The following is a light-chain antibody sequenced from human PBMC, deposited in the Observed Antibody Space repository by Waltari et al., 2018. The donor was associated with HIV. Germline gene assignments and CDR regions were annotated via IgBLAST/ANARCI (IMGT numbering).Light chain of an antibody. Sequence: EIVLTQSPGTLSLSPGEGATLSCRTSQSLSTSYLAWYQQHPGQAPRLLIYDASNRATGIPDRFSGSGSGTDFTLTISRLEPEDSAVYFCQQYSSSPPDYTFGQGTKLEIK. CDR2: DAS. CDR3: QQYSSSPPDYT. J-gene: IGKJ2*01. CDR1: QSLSTSY. V-gene: IGKV3-20*01.